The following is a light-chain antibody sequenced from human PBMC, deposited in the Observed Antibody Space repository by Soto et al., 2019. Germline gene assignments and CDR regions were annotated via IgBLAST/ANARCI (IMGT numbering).Light chain of an antibody. CDR3: QQYGISPT. J-gene: IGKJ1*01. CDR2: DVS. V-gene: IGKV3-20*01. CDR1: HSVSSNY. Sequence: EIVLTQSPGTLSLSPGERATLSCRSSHSVSSNYLAWYQQKPGQAPRLLIYDVSSRATGIPDKFSGSGSVTDFTLTISRLEPVDFAVYYCQQYGISPTFGQETKVEIK.